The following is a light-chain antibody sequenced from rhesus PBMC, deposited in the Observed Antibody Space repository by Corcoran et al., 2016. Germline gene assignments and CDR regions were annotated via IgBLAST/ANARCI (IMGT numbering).Light chain of an antibody. J-gene: IGKJ4*01. Sequence: DIQMTQSPSALSASVGDRVTISCRASQNIYSNLAWYQQKPGKAPNLLIYAASSLQTGIPSRFSGSGFGTDFTLPISSLQPEDSAAYYCQHYYDNPLTFGEGSEVELK. V-gene: IGKV1S12*01. CDR1: QNIYSN. CDR2: AAS. CDR3: QHYYDNPLT.